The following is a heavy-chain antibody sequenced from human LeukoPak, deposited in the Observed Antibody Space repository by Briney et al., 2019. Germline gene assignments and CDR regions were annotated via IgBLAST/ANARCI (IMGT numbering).Heavy chain of an antibody. D-gene: IGHD2-2*01. V-gene: IGHV3-48*03. CDR1: RFTFSSYE. J-gene: IGHJ3*02. CDR3: ARGPCTSCCVGDAFDI. Sequence: GGSLRLSCAASRFTFSSYEMNWVRQAPGKGLEWVSYISSSDSTIYYADSVKGRFTISRDNAKNSLYLQMNSLRAEDTAVYYCARGPCTSCCVGDAFDIWGQGTMVTVSS. CDR2: ISSSDSTI.